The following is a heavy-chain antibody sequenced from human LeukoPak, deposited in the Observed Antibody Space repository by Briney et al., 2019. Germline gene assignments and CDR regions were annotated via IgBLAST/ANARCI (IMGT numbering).Heavy chain of an antibody. CDR2: ISGSGGRT. Sequence: GGSLRLSCAASGFTFNNAWMSWVRQAPGKGLEWVSAISGSGGRTYYAESVKGRFTISRDNNENTLYLQMNSLRAEDTAVYYCAKAAQVAGRPNLGGHFDYWGQGTLVTVSS. V-gene: IGHV3-23*01. CDR1: GFTFNNAW. D-gene: IGHD6-6*01. J-gene: IGHJ4*02. CDR3: AKAAQVAGRPNLGGHFDY.